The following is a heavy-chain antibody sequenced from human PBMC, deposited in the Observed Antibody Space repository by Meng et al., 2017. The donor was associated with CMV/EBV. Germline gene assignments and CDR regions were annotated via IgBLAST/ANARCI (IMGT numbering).Heavy chain of an antibody. CDR1: GSVRSGSYS. Sequence: GSVRSGSYSWTWTRQPPGKGLEWIGYAYYNGGTNYSPSLKSRVTILIDASKNQFSLELTSVTAADTVVYYCARGHDFWSGYYLFDPWGQGTLVTVSS. J-gene: IGHJ5*02. D-gene: IGHD3-3*01. V-gene: IGHV4-61*01. CDR2: AYYNGGT. CDR3: ARGHDFWSGYYLFDP.